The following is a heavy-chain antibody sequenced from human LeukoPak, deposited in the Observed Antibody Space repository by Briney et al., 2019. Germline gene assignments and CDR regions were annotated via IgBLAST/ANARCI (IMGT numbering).Heavy chain of an antibody. CDR2: INPDGSEK. V-gene: IGHV3-7*03. J-gene: IGHJ4*02. CDR3: ATDLNWNSF. CDR1: AFTFSSYW. D-gene: IGHD1-7*01. Sequence: GGSLRLSCEVSAFTFSSYWMTWVRQAPGKGLEWVANINPDGSEKYYVDSVKGRFTISRDNAKNSLYLQMNSLRTGDTALYYCATDLNWNSFWGQGTLVTVSS.